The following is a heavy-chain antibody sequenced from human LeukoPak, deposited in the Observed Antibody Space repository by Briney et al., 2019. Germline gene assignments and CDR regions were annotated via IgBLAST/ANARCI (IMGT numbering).Heavy chain of an antibody. Sequence: PSQTLSLTCTVSGGSISRGGYYWSWIRQPPGKGLEWIGYIYYSGSTNYNPSLKSRVTISVDTSKNQFSLKLSSVTAADTAVYYCARDLEVVAATEWAFDIWGQGTMVTVSS. D-gene: IGHD2-15*01. V-gene: IGHV4-61*08. CDR1: GGSISRGGYY. CDR3: ARDLEVVAATEWAFDI. J-gene: IGHJ3*02. CDR2: IYYSGST.